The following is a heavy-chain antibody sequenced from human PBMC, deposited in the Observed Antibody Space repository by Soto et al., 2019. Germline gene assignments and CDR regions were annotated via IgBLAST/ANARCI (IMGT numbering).Heavy chain of an antibody. CDR1: GGSISSYY. D-gene: IGHD6-19*01. J-gene: IGHJ4*02. CDR2: IYYSGST. V-gene: IGHV4-59*08. Sequence: PSETLSLTCTVSGGSISSYYWSWVRQPPGKGLEWIGYIYYSGSTNYNPSLKSRVTISVDTSKNQFSLKLSSVTAADTAVYYCAKGGRQWLVPPDFNYWGQGALVTVSS. CDR3: AKGGRQWLVPPDFNY.